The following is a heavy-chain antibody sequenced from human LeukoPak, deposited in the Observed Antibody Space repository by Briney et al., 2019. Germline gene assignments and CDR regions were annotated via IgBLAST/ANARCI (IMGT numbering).Heavy chain of an antibody. CDR2: ISSSSSTI. D-gene: IGHD6-19*01. J-gene: IGHJ4*02. CDR3: AKWGPYSSGWYFSYFDY. V-gene: IGHV3-48*01. CDR1: GFTFSSYS. Sequence: GGSLRLSCAASGFTFSSYSMNWVRQAPGKGLEWVSYISSSSSTIYYADSVKGRFTISRDNAKNSLYLQMNSLRAEDTAVYYCAKWGPYSSGWYFSYFDYWGQGTLVTVSS.